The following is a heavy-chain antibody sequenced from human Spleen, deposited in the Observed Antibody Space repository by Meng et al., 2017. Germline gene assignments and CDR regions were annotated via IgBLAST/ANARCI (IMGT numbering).Heavy chain of an antibody. V-gene: IGHV3-9*01. CDR2: ISWNSGSI. CDR3: AKDIMEGIAVALFDY. D-gene: IGHD6-19*01. J-gene: IGHJ4*02. Sequence: GGSLRLSCAASGFTFDDYAMHWVRQAPGKGLEWVSGISWNSGSIGYADSVKGRFTISKDNAKNSLYLQMNSLRAEDTALYYCAKDIMEGIAVALFDYWGQGTLVTVSS. CDR1: GFTFDDYA.